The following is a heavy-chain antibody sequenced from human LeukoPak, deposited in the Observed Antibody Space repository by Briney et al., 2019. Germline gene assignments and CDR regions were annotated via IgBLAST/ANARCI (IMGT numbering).Heavy chain of an antibody. J-gene: IGHJ4*02. D-gene: IGHD6-13*01. CDR2: IYYSGST. V-gene: IGHV4-59*01. Sequence: PSETLSLTCTVSGGSTSGYYWSWIRQPPGKGLEWIAYIYYSGSTNYNPSLKSRATISVDTSKNQFSLKLSSVTAADTAVYYCARLTSIAAATFDYWGQGTLVTVSS. CDR3: ARLTSIAAATFDY. CDR1: GGSTSGYY.